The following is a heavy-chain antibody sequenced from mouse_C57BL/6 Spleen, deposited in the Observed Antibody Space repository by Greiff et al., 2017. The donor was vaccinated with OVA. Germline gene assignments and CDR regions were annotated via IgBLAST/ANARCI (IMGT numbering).Heavy chain of an antibody. CDR1: GYTFTSYW. CDR2: IRPSSGST. V-gene: IGHV1-64*01. CDR3: SYYGNAFDY. Sequence: VQLQQPGAELVKPGASVKLSCKASGYTFTSYWMHWVKQRPGQGLEWIGMIRPSSGSTNYNEKFKSKTTLTVDNTSNTAYLQLISLPSEDSAVYYCSYYGNAFDYWGQGTTLTVSS. D-gene: IGHD2-10*01. J-gene: IGHJ2*01.